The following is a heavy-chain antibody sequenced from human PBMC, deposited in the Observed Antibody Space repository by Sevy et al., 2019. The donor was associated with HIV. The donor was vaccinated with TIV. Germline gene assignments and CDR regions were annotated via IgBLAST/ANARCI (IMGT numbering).Heavy chain of an antibody. D-gene: IGHD3-16*01. CDR1: GYNFNTYT. J-gene: IGHJ4*02. Sequence: ASVKVSCKATGYNFNTYTIHSVRQAPGQSLEWMAWLNPGNGNTKYSQQFRGRVTITRDTSARTVYMELTSLTSEDTAVYFCARDPYARRGFDYWGQGTLVTVSS. CDR3: ARDPYARRGFDY. CDR2: LNPGNGNT. V-gene: IGHV1-3*01.